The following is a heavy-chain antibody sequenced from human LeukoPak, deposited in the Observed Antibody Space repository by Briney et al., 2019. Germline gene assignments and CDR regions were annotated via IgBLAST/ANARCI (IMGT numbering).Heavy chain of an antibody. CDR2: IYPGDSDT. CDR1: GYNFAKCW. V-gene: IGHV5-51*01. J-gene: IGHJ3*02. Sequence: GESLKISCKTSGYNFAKCWIGWVRQVPGKGLEWIGIIYPGDSDTRYSPSFQGQVTISADKSISTAYLQWSSLKASDTAMYYCARPTRGYCSSTSCYKVSGAFDIWGQGTMVTVSS. CDR3: ARPTRGYCSSTSCYKVSGAFDI. D-gene: IGHD2-2*02.